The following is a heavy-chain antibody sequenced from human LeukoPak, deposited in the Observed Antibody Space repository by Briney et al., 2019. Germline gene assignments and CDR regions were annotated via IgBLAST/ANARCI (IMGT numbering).Heavy chain of an antibody. Sequence: GGSLRLSCAASGFTVSDNYMTWVRQAPGKGLEWVAVISYDGSNKYYADSVKGRFTISRDNSKNTLYLQMNSLRAEDTAVYYCAKLSSHDAFDIWGQGTMVTVSS. V-gene: IGHV3-30*18. D-gene: IGHD6-13*01. CDR1: GFTVSDNY. CDR2: ISYDGSNK. CDR3: AKLSSHDAFDI. J-gene: IGHJ3*02.